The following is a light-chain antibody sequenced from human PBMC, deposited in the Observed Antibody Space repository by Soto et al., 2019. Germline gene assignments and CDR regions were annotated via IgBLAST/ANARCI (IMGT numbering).Light chain of an antibody. V-gene: IGLV2-23*02. J-gene: IGLJ1*01. CDR1: SSNVGSYKL. CDR3: CSSGGSPKYV. Sequence: QSVLTQPASVSGSPGQSITISCTGTSSNVGSYKLVSWYQQHPGKAPKLMIFEVNKRPSGVSNRFSGSKSGNTASLTISGLKVEDEADYYCCSSGGSPKYVFGKGTTATVL. CDR2: EVN.